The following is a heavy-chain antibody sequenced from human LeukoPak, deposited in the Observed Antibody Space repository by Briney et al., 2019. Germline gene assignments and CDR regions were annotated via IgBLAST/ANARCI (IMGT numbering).Heavy chain of an antibody. D-gene: IGHD1-26*01. CDR3: ARLRVSGSYLYYFDC. J-gene: IGHJ4*02. V-gene: IGHV4-4*09. CDR1: GGSISSYY. Sequence: SETLSLTCSVSGGSISSYYWSWIRQPPGKGLEWIGYILTSGTTNYNPSLKSRLTISGDTSKNQFTLRLSSVTAADTAVYFCARLRVSGSYLYYFDCWGQGTLVTVSS. CDR2: ILTSGTT.